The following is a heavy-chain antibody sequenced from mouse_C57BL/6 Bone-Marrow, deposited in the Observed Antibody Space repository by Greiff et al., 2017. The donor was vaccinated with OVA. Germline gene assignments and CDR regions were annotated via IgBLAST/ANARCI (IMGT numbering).Heavy chain of an antibody. D-gene: IGHD2-4*01. CDR2: ISNGGGST. CDR1: GFTFSDYY. CDR3: ARHRGLRSFAY. Sequence: DVMLVESGGGLVQPGGSLKLSCAASGFTFSDYYMYWVRQTPEKRLEWVAYISNGGGSTYYPDTVKGRFTISRDNAKNTLYLQMSRLKSEDTAMYYCARHRGLRSFAYWGQGTLVTVSA. V-gene: IGHV5-12*01. J-gene: IGHJ3*01.